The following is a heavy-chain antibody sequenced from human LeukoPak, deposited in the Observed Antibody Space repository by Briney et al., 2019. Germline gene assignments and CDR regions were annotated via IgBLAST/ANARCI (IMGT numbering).Heavy chain of an antibody. CDR2: ISSSGSTV. Sequence: PGGSLRLSCAASGFTFSSYEMNWVRQAPGKGLEWVSYISSSGSTVYYADSVKGRFTVSRDNAENSLYLQMNSLRDEDTAVYYCAHVKARSGSTFDIWGQGTMVTVSS. CDR1: GFTFSSYE. CDR3: AHVKARSGSTFDI. D-gene: IGHD3-10*01. V-gene: IGHV3-48*03. J-gene: IGHJ3*02.